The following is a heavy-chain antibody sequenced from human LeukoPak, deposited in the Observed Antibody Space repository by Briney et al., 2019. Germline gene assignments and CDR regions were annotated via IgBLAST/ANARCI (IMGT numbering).Heavy chain of an antibody. Sequence: GGSLRLSCAASGFTFSIYSMHWVRRAPGKGLEYVSAINSNGDNTYYANSVKGRFTISRDNSKNTLYLQMGSLKAEDMAVYYCARPIAVAGNYYFDYWGQGTLVTVSS. CDR3: ARPIAVAGNYYFDY. J-gene: IGHJ4*02. CDR2: INSNGDNT. CDR1: GFTFSIYS. D-gene: IGHD6-19*01. V-gene: IGHV3-64*01.